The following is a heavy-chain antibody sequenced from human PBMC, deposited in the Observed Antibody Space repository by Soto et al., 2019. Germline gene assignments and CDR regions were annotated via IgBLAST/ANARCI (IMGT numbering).Heavy chain of an antibody. D-gene: IGHD2-2*02. CDR1: GDSVSSNSAA. J-gene: IGHJ6*02. CDR2: TYYRSKWYN. Sequence: PSQTLSLTCAISGDSVSSNSAAWNWIRQSPSRGLEWLGRTYYRSKWYNDYAVSVKSRITINPDTSKNQFSLQLNSVTPEDTAVYYCARDRAYCSSTSCYTYGMDVWAQGTTVTVSS. CDR3: ARDRAYCSSTSCYTYGMDV. V-gene: IGHV6-1*01.